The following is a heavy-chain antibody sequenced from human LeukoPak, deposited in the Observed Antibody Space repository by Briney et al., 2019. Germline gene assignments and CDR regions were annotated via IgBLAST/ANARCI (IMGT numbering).Heavy chain of an antibody. Sequence: PSETLSLTCTVSGVSINGGDYYWGWIRQPPGTGLEWIGSIYYSGSTYYNPSLKSRVTISVDTSKNQFSLKLTSVTAADTAVYYCASVRYCSGGSCYSSFDYWGQGALVTVSS. CDR1: GVSINGGDYY. CDR2: IYYSGST. J-gene: IGHJ4*02. V-gene: IGHV4-39*07. CDR3: ASVRYCSGGSCYSSFDY. D-gene: IGHD2-15*01.